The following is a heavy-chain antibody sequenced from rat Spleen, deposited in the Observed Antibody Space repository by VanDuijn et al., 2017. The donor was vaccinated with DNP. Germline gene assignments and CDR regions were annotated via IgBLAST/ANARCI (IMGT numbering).Heavy chain of an antibody. D-gene: IGHD4-3*01. Sequence: EVQLEESGGGLVQPGRSLKLSCAASGFTFSNYDMAWVRQAPTKGLEWVATISYDGSSIYYRDSVKGRFTISRDNAKSTLYLQMDSLRSEDMATYYCARWNSGHFDYWGQGVMVSVSS. J-gene: IGHJ2*01. CDR3: ARWNSGHFDY. CDR2: ISYDGSSI. CDR1: GFTFSNYD. V-gene: IGHV5-29*01.